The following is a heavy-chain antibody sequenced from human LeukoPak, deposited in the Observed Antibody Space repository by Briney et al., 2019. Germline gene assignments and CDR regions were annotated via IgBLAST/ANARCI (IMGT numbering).Heavy chain of an antibody. V-gene: IGHV4-34*01. CDR1: GGSFSGYY. D-gene: IGHD4-17*01. CDR2: INHSGST. J-gene: IGHJ6*02. CDR3: ARDRRYGGNGGYYGMDV. Sequence: PSETLSLTCAVYGGSFSGYYWSWIRQPPGKGLEWIGEINHSGSTNYNPSLKSRVTISVDTSKNQFSLKLSSVTAADTAVYYCARDRRYGGNGGYYGMDVWGQGTTVTVSS.